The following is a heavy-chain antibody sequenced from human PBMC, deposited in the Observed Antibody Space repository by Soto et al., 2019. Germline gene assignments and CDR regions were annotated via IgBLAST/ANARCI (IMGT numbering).Heavy chain of an antibody. V-gene: IGHV4-31*03. CDR2: IYYSGSN. Sequence: QVQLQESGPGLVKPSQTLSLTCTVSGGSISSGGYYWSWIRQHPGKGLEWIGYIYYSGSNFYTPNPKSRVTISVATSRNPFSLNLSSVPAADTAVYYCARKKGYSYGPHYFDYWGQGTLVTVSS. J-gene: IGHJ4*02. CDR3: ARKKGYSYGPHYFDY. D-gene: IGHD5-18*01. CDR1: GGSISSGGYY.